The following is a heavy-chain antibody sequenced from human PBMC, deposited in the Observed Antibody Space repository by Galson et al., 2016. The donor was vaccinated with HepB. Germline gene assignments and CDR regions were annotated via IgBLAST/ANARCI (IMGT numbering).Heavy chain of an antibody. Sequence: SETLSLTCVVSGGSIGSTNYYWGWIRQPPGKALEWLGSIYYTGRTFYNPSLKSRVTILVDTSSNQFSLILSSVTAADTAVYYCARAPVDLVPTYYDSWGQGVLVVVSS. CDR3: ARAPVDLVPTYYDS. D-gene: IGHD5-12*01. CDR1: GGSIGSTNYY. CDR2: IYYTGRT. V-gene: IGHV4-39*01. J-gene: IGHJ4*02.